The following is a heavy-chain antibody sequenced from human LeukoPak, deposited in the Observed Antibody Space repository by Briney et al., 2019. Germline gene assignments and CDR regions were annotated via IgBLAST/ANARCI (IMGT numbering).Heavy chain of an antibody. CDR1: GFTFSSYA. CDR3: ARDLAFDI. J-gene: IGHJ3*02. CDR2: IYSGGSR. V-gene: IGHV3-66*02. Sequence: GGSLRLSCAASGFTFSSYAMSWVRQAPGKGLEWVSVIYSGGSRYYADSVKGRFTISRDNSKDTLYLQMNSLRAEDTAVYYCARDLAFDIWGQGTMVTVSS.